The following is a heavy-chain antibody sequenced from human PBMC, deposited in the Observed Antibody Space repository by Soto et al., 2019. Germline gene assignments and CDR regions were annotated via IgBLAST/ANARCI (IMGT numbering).Heavy chain of an antibody. CDR3: AREFVYGDYGGWFDP. V-gene: IGHV4-34*01. Sequence: SETLSLTCAVSGGSFSGYYWSWIRQPPGKGLEWIGAINNRGSDYNPSLKSRVTMSVDTPKNQFSLKLTSVTAADTALYYCAREFVYGDYGGWFDPWGQGTQVTVSS. CDR2: INNRGS. J-gene: IGHJ5*02. D-gene: IGHD4-17*01. CDR1: GGSFSGYY.